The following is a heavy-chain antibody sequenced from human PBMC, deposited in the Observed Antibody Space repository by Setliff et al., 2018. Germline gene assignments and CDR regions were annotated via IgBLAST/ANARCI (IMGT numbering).Heavy chain of an antibody. Sequence: PGGSLRLSCAASGFTFSNAWMSWVRQGPGKGLEWVAAIDGEGSVIYYLDSVKGRFTISRDNAKYSLYLQMNSLRVEDTAVYYCARDPTWGAFDIWGHGTMVTVSS. V-gene: IGHV3-7*03. CDR3: ARDPTWGAFDI. D-gene: IGHD7-27*01. CDR1: GFTFSNAW. J-gene: IGHJ3*02. CDR2: IDGEGSVI.